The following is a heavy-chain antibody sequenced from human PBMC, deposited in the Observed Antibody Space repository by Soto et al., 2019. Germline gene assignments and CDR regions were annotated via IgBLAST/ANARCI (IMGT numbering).Heavy chain of an antibody. D-gene: IGHD3-3*01. Sequence: PEGSLRRSCVASGFTLSTNAMTWVRQAPGKGLEWVSIISSSGDATYYLDSVKGRFTISRDNSRNTLNLQMHSLRAEDTAVYYCAKNGDYWSWGMDVWGQGTTVTVSS. CDR2: ISSSGDAT. V-gene: IGHV3-23*01. CDR3: AKNGDYWSWGMDV. CDR1: GFTLSTNA. J-gene: IGHJ6*02.